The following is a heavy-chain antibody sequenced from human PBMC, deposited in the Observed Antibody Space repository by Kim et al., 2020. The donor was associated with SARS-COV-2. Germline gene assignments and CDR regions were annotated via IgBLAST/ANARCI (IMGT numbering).Heavy chain of an antibody. V-gene: IGHV4-34*01. D-gene: IGHD6-19*01. Sequence: SETLSITCAVYGGSFSGYYWSWIRQPPGKGLEWIGEINHSGSTNYNPSLKSRVTISVDTSKNQFSLKLSSVTAADTAVYYCARDDIAVDGLGYWGQGTLVTVSS. CDR1: GGSFSGYY. J-gene: IGHJ4*02. CDR3: ARDDIAVDGLGY. CDR2: INHSGST.